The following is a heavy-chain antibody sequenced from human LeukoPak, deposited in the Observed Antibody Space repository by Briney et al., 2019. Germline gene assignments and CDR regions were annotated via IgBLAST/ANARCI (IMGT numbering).Heavy chain of an antibody. D-gene: IGHD6-25*01. CDR1: GYTFTGYY. Sequence: ASVTVSSKASGYTFTGYYMHWVRQAAGQGGEGMGWINPNSGGTNYAQKFQGRVTMTRDTSISTAYMELSRLRSDDTAVYYCAKSAANAKDFDYWGQGTLVTVSS. CDR3: AKSAANAKDFDY. CDR2: INPNSGGT. V-gene: IGHV1-2*02. J-gene: IGHJ4*02.